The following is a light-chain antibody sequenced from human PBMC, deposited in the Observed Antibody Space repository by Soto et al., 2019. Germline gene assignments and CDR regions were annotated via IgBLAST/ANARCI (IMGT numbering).Light chain of an antibody. J-gene: IGKJ4*01. Sequence: ESVLTQSPGTLSLSPGERATLSCRASQSVSSSYLAWYQQKPGQAPRLLIYGASSRATGIPDRFSGSGSGTDFTLTISRLEPEDFVAYYCQQYATDPLTFGGGTKVDI. CDR1: QSVSSSY. CDR3: QQYATDPLT. CDR2: GAS. V-gene: IGKV3-20*01.